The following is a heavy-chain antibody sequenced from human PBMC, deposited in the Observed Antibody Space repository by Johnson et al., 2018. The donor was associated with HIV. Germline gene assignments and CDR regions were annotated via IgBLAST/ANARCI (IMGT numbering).Heavy chain of an antibody. J-gene: IGHJ3*02. CDR1: GFTFSSYD. CDR3: ARVSSSSLGAFDI. Sequence: VQLVESGGGVVQPGRSLRLSCAASGFTFSSYDMHWVRQATGKGLEWVSAIGTADDTYYPGSVKGRFTISRDNSKNTLYLQMNSLRAEDTAVYYCARVSSSSLGAFDIWGQGTMVTVSS. D-gene: IGHD6-6*01. V-gene: IGHV3-13*01. CDR2: IGTADDT.